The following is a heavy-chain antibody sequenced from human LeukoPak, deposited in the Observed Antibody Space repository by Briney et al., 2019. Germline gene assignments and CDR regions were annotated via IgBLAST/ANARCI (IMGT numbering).Heavy chain of an antibody. D-gene: IGHD1/OR15-1a*01. Sequence: ASVKVSCKTSGYTFTTYYMHWVRQAPGQGPEWMGWISPNSGGTKYAQKFQGRVTMTRDTSISTAYMELSGLTSDDTAVYYCARKQGDYWGQGTLVTVSS. J-gene: IGHJ4*02. CDR2: ISPNSGGT. CDR3: ARKQGDY. V-gene: IGHV1-2*02. CDR1: GYTFTTYY.